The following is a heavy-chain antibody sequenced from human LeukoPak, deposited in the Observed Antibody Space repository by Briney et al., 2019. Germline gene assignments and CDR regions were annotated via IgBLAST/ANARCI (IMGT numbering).Heavy chain of an antibody. J-gene: IGHJ4*02. CDR1: GFTFDDYA. D-gene: IGHD6-13*01. CDR3: VKDGGRDTAAAYY. Sequence: PGRSLRLSCAASGFTFDDYAMHWVRQAPGKGLEWVSGILRNSGSIGYADSVKGRFTISRDDAKSSLYLQMNSLRAEDTALYYCVKDGGRDTAAAYYWGQGTLVSVSS. CDR2: ILRNSGSI. V-gene: IGHV3-9*01.